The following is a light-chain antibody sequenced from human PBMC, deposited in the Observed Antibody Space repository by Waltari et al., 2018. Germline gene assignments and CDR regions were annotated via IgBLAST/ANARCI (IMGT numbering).Light chain of an antibody. J-gene: IGKJ4*01. V-gene: IGKV3-11*01. CDR3: QQRSNWPRSA. CDR1: QSVSSY. CDR2: DAS. Sequence: EIVLTQSPATLSLSPGERATLSCRASQSVSSYLAWYQQKPGQAPRLLIYDASNRATGIPARFSGSGSGTDFTLTISSLEPEDSAVYYCQQRSNWPRSAFGGGTKVEIK.